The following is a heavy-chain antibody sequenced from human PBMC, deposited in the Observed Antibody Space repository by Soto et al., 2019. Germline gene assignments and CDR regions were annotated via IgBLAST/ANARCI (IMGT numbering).Heavy chain of an antibody. D-gene: IGHD3-22*01. CDR2: IFHSGHT. Sequence: QLQLHESGSGLVKPSQTLSLTCAVSGASISSGSYSWSWIRQPPGEGLEWIGYIFHSGHTYYNPSLKSRVTISVDTSKTQFSLKLSSVTAADTAVYYCARDGDYYDSAGYLTIWGQGTMVTVSS. CDR3: ARDGDYYDSAGYLTI. V-gene: IGHV4-30-2*01. CDR1: GASISSGSYS. J-gene: IGHJ3*02.